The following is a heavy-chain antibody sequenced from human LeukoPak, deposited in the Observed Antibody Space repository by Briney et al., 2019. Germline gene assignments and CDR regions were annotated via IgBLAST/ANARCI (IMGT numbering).Heavy chain of an antibody. Sequence: PGGSLRLSCAASGFTFSSYEMNWVRQAPGKGLEWVSYISSSGSTIYYADSVKGRFTISRDNAKNSLYLQMNSLRAEDTAVYYCARETNYDSSGYADAFDIWGQGTMVTVSS. CDR2: ISSSGSTI. CDR1: GFTFSSYE. J-gene: IGHJ3*02. V-gene: IGHV3-48*03. D-gene: IGHD3-22*01. CDR3: ARETNYDSSGYADAFDI.